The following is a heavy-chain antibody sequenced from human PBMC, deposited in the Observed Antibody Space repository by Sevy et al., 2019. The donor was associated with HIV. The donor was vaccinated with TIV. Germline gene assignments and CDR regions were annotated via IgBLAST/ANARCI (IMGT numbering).Heavy chain of an antibody. CDR1: GVSISNYY. Sequence: SETLSLTCTVSGVSISNYYWAWIRQPPGKGLECVGFSGSTNYNPSLKSPVTTSVDTSKNHFSLKLSSVTVADTAIYSCARGGPNQHELDYFDYWGQGTLVTVSS. CDR2: SGST. D-gene: IGHD6-13*01. CDR3: ARGGPNQHELDYFDY. J-gene: IGHJ4*02. V-gene: IGHV4-59*01.